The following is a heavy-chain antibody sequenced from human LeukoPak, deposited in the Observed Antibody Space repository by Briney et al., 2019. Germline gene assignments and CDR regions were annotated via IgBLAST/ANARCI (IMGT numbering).Heavy chain of an antibody. Sequence: GGSLRLSCAASGFTFSSYAMSWVRQAPGKGLEWVSYISSSGSTIYYADSVKGRFTISRDNAKNSLYLQMNSLRAEDTAVYYCARDLGSGWYDNWFDPWGQGTLVTVSS. CDR1: GFTFSSYA. V-gene: IGHV3-48*04. D-gene: IGHD6-19*01. J-gene: IGHJ5*02. CDR3: ARDLGSGWYDNWFDP. CDR2: ISSSGSTI.